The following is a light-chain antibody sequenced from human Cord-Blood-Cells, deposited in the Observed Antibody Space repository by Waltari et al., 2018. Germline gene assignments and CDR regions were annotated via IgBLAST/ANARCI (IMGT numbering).Light chain of an antibody. CDR1: QSISSY. Sequence: DIQMTQSPSSLSASVGDRVTITCRASQSISSYLNWYQQKPGKAPKLLIYAASSLQSGVQSRFSGSGSGTDFTLTISSLQPEDFVTYYCQQSYSTPQTFGPGTKVDIK. V-gene: IGKV1-39*01. CDR2: AAS. CDR3: QQSYSTPQT. J-gene: IGKJ3*01.